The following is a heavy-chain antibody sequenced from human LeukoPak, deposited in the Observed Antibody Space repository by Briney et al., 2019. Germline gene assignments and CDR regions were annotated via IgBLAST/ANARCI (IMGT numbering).Heavy chain of an antibody. V-gene: IGHV3-23*01. CDR1: GITFSSYL. CDR2: ISGSGGPT. D-gene: IGHD1-26*01. CDR3: ARARRIVGVGYFDY. J-gene: IGHJ4*02. Sequence: GGSLRLSCEASGITFSSYLMTWVRQGPGKGLEWVADISGSGGPTNYADSVKGRSTISRDNSKNTLFLQMNSLRDGDTAIYYCARARRIVGVGYFDYWGQGTLVTVSS.